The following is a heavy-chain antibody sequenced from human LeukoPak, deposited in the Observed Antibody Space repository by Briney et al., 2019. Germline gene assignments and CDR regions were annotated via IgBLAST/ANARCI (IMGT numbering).Heavy chain of an antibody. J-gene: IGHJ6*02. CDR3: ARVGGSSSGFYYYYGMDV. D-gene: IGHD6-6*01. Sequence: SETLSLTCTVSGVSISSYYWSWIRQPAGKGLEWIGRIYTSGSTNYNPSLKSRVTMSVDTSKNQFSLKLSSVPAADTAVYYCARVGGSSSGFYYYYGMDVWGQGTTVTVSS. V-gene: IGHV4-4*07. CDR2: IYTSGST. CDR1: GVSISSYY.